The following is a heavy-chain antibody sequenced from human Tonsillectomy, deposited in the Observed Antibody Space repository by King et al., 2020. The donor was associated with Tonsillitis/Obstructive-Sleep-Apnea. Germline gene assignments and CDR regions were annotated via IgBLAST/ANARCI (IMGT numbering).Heavy chain of an antibody. CDR2: IKQDGSEK. D-gene: IGHD4-11*01. Sequence: VQLVQSGGGLVQPGGSLRLSCAASGFTFSSYWMSWVRQAPGKGLEWVANIKQDGSEKYYVDSVKGRFTISRDNAKNSLYLQMNSLSAEDTAVYYCAREGSNYVRGMDVWGQGTTVTVSS. CDR3: AREGSNYVRGMDV. CDR1: GFTFSSYW. V-gene: IGHV3-7*03. J-gene: IGHJ6*02.